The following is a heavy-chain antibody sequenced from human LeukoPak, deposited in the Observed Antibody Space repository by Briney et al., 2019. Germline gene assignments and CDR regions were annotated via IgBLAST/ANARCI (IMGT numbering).Heavy chain of an antibody. CDR3: ASGTGIIDYSNPSYYYYYYMDV. D-gene: IGHD4-11*01. J-gene: IGHJ6*03. CDR1: GGSISSGGYY. V-gene: IGHV4-61*02. Sequence: SSETLSLTCTVSGGSISSGGYYWSWIRQPAGKGLEWIGRIYTSGSTNYNPSLKSRVTMSVDTSKNQFSLKLSSVTAADTAVYYCASGTGIIDYSNPSYYYYYYMDVWGKGTTVTVSS. CDR2: IYTSGST.